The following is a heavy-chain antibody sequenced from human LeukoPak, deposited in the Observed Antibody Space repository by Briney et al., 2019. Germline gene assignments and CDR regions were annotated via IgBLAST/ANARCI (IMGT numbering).Heavy chain of an antibody. V-gene: IGHV3-11*04. CDR2: ISSSGSTI. CDR1: GFTFSDYY. D-gene: IGHD3-3*01. J-gene: IGHJ4*02. CDR3: ARDVYISYYDFWSGYHGGSHDPPIDY. Sequence: GGSLRLSCAASGFTFSDYYMSWIRQAPGKGLEWVSYISSSGSTIYYADSVKGRFTISRDNAKNSLYLQMNSLRAEDTAVYYCARDVYISYYDFWSGYHGGSHDPPIDYWGQGTLVTVSS.